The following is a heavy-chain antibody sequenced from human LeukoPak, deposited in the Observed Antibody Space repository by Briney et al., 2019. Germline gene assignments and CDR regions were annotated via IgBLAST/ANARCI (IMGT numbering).Heavy chain of an antibody. Sequence: ASETLSLTCTVSGGSISSGGNYRSWIRQHPGRGLEWIGYIYYSGSTYYNPSLKSRVIISVDTSKNQFSLKLSSVTAADTAVYYCAREIRGYCSSTSCYTWFDPWGQGTLVTVSS. CDR2: IYYSGST. V-gene: IGHV4-31*03. D-gene: IGHD2-2*02. CDR1: GGSISSGGNY. J-gene: IGHJ5*02. CDR3: AREIRGYCSSTSCYTWFDP.